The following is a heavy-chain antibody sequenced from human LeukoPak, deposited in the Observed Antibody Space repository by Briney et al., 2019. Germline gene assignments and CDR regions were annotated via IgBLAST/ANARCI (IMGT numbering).Heavy chain of an antibody. V-gene: IGHV1-2*06. D-gene: IGHD3-22*01. CDR1: GYTFTGYY. CDR3: ARTYDSSEVGAFDI. Sequence: ASVKVSCKASGYTFTGYYMHWVRQAPGQGLEWMGRINPNSGGTNYAQKFQGRVTMTRDTSISTAYVELSRLRSDDTAVYYCARTYDSSEVGAFDIWGQGTMVTVSS. CDR2: INPNSGGT. J-gene: IGHJ3*02.